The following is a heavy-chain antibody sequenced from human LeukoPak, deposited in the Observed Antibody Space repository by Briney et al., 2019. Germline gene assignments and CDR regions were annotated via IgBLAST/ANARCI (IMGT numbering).Heavy chain of an antibody. CDR2: IIPIFGTA. CDR1: GGTFSSYA. D-gene: IGHD1-26*01. V-gene: IGHV1-69*06. J-gene: IGHJ4*02. Sequence: SVKVSCKASGGTFSSYAISWVRQAPGQGLEWMGGIIPIFGTANYAQKFQGRVTITADKSTSTAYMELSSLRSDDTAVYYCARGTSATDFDYWGQGTLVTVSS. CDR3: ARGTSATDFDY.